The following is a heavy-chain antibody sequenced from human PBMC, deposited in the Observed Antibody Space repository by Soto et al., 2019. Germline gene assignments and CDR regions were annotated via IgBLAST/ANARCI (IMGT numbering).Heavy chain of an antibody. J-gene: IGHJ3*02. D-gene: IGHD3-10*01. Sequence: QVQLQQWGAGLLKPSETLSLTCAVYGGSFSGYYWSWIRQPPGKGLEWIGEINHSGSTNYNPSLKSRVTISVDTSKNQFSLKLSSVTAADTAVYYCASGRRVVRVFDAFDIWGQGTMVTVSS. CDR2: INHSGST. CDR1: GGSFSGYY. V-gene: IGHV4-34*01. CDR3: ASGRRVVRVFDAFDI.